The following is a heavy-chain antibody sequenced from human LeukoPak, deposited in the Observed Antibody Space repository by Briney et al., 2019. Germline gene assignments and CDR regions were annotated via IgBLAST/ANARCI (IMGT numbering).Heavy chain of an antibody. V-gene: IGHV1-2*02. CDR2: INPNSGGT. CDR3: ASAQDGYYDILTGYYRDTYYYYGMDV. J-gene: IGHJ6*02. D-gene: IGHD3-9*01. CDR1: GYTFTGYY. Sequence: ASVKVSCKASGYTFTGYYMHWVREAPGQGLEWMGWINPNSGGTNYAQQFQGRGTMTRDTSISTAYMELSRLRSDDTAVYYCASAQDGYYDILTGYYRDTYYYYGMDVWGQGTTVTVSS.